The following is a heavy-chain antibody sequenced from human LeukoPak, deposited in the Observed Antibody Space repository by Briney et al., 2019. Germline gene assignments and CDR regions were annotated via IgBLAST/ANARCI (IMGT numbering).Heavy chain of an antibody. V-gene: IGHV4-4*07. CDR1: GGSISSYY. Sequence: PSETLSLTCTVSGGSISSYYWSWIRQPAGKGLEWIGHIYTSGSTNYNPSLKSRVTMSVDTSKNQFSLKLSSVTAADTAVYYCARDHRDATIFGVVGYYYYYMDVWGKGTTVTVSS. CDR3: ARDHRDATIFGVVGYYYYYMDV. J-gene: IGHJ6*03. D-gene: IGHD3-3*01. CDR2: IYTSGST.